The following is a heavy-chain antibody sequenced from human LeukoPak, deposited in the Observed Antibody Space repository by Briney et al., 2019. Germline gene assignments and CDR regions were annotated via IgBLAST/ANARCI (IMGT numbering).Heavy chain of an antibody. D-gene: IGHD5-18*01. J-gene: IGHJ4*02. Sequence: SVKVSCKASGGTFSSYAISWVRQAPGQGLEWMGRIIPIRGIANYAQKFQGRVTITADKSTSTAYMELSSLRSEDTAVYYCASQSYSYGYGKKYYFDYWGQGTLVTVSS. V-gene: IGHV1-69*04. CDR3: ASQSYSYGYGKKYYFDY. CDR1: GGTFSSYA. CDR2: IIPIRGIA.